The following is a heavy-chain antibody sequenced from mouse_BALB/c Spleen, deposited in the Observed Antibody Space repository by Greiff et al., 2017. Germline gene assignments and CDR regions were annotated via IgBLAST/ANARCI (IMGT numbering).Heavy chain of an antibody. V-gene: IGHV3-2*02. CDR2: ISYSGST. D-gene: IGHD2-3*01. J-gene: IGHJ2*01. Sequence: EVKLQESGPGLVKPSQSLSLTCTVTGYSITSDYAWNWIRQFPGNKLEWMGYISYSGSTSYNPSLKSRISITRDTSKNQFFLQLNSVTTEDTATYYCARGWVLYPYYFDYWGQGTTLTVSS. CDR1: GYSITSDYA. CDR3: ARGWVLYPYYFDY.